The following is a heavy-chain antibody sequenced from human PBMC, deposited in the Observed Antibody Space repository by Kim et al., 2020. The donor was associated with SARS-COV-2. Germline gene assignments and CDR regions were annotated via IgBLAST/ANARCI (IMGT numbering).Heavy chain of an antibody. CDR1: CGSVSSVTYS. Sequence: SETLSLTCTISCGSVSSVTYSWSWIRQSPGKGLEWIGYIYYSGGTNYNPSLQSRVTISMDAYKNQFSLTLSTVSAAGTAIYYCARSIIPNQYYQGMDVWGQGTSVTVSS. J-gene: IGHJ6*02. CDR3: ARSIIPNQYYQGMDV. V-gene: IGHV4-61*01. D-gene: IGHD3-3*01. CDR2: IYYSGGT.